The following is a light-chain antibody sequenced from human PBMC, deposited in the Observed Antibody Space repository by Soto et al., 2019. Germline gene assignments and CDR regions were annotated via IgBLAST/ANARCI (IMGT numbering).Light chain of an antibody. Sequence: EIVLTQSPGTLSLSPGERATLSCRASQSVSSSYFAWYQQKPGQAPRLLIYGASSRATGIPDRFSGSGAGTDFALTISRMEHDDVAVYYCQQYGSSPRFTFGPGTKVDIK. CDR2: GAS. V-gene: IGKV3-20*01. CDR3: QQYGSSPRFT. CDR1: QSVSSSY. J-gene: IGKJ3*01.